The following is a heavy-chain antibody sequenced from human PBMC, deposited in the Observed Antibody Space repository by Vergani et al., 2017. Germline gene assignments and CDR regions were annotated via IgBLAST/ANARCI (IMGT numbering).Heavy chain of an antibody. J-gene: IGHJ3*02. CDR2: IYYSGST. Sequence: QVQLQESGPGLVKPSETLSLTCTVSGGSISSYYWSWIRQPPGKVLEWIGYIYYSGSTNYNPSLKSRVTISVDTSKNQFSLKLSSVTAADTAVYYCARDLEYYDSSGTIDRVFDIWGQGTMVTVSS. CDR1: GGSISSYY. D-gene: IGHD3-22*01. CDR3: ARDLEYYDSSGTIDRVFDI. V-gene: IGHV4-59*01.